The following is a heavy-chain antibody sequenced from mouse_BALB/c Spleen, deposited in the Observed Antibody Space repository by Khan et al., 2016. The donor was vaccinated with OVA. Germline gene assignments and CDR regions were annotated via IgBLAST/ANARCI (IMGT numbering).Heavy chain of an antibody. CDR2: IYPFNDDT. D-gene: IGHD2-14*01. CDR3: AKNDRIDVYFDY. V-gene: IGHV1S136*01. Sequence: VRLQQSGPELVKPGASVKMYCEASGYTFTSYVIHWVKQKPGQGLEWIGYIYPFNDDTKYNEKFKGKATLTSDTSSSTAYMELRILTTEASAVYYCAKNDRIDVYFDYWGQGTTLTVSS. J-gene: IGHJ2*01. CDR1: GYTFTSYV.